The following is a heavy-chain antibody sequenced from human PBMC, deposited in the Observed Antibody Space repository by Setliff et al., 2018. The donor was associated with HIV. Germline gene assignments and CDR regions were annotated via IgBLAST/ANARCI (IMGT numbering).Heavy chain of an antibody. J-gene: IGHJ5*02. CDR1: GCTFTSYY. Sequence: ASVKVSCKASGCTFTSYYMHWVRQAPGQGLEWMGMINPSGGSTNYAQKFQGRVTMTRDTSTSTVYMELSSLRSDDTAVYYCARAGTLPMPINWFDPWGPGTLVTVSS. V-gene: IGHV1-46*01. CDR3: ARAGTLPMPINWFDP. CDR2: INPSGGST. D-gene: IGHD3-10*01.